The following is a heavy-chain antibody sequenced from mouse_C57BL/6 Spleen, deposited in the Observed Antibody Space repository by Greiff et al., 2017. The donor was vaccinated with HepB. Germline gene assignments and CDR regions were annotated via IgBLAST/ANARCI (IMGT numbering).Heavy chain of an antibody. Sequence: VQWVESGAELVRPGASVTLSCKASGYTFTDYEMHWVKQTPVHGLEWIGAIDPETGGTAYNQKFKGKAILTADKSSSTAYMELRSLTSEDSAVYYCTRDPEDWYFDVWGTGTTVTVSS. CDR3: TRDPEDWYFDV. V-gene: IGHV1-15*01. J-gene: IGHJ1*03. CDR2: IDPETGGT. CDR1: GYTFTDYE.